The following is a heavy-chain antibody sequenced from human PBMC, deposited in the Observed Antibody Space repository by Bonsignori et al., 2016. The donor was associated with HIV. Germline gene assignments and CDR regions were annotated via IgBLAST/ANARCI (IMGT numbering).Heavy chain of an antibody. V-gene: IGHV1-2*02. CDR3: ARDSRYYYDSSGYLFYYYYYMDV. D-gene: IGHD3-22*01. CDR2: INPNSGGT. J-gene: IGHJ6*03. Sequence: WVRQAPGQGLEWMGWINPNSGGTNYAQKFQGRVTMTRDTSISTAYMELSRLRPDDTAVYYCARDSRYYYDSSGYLFYYYYYMDVWGKGTTVTVSS.